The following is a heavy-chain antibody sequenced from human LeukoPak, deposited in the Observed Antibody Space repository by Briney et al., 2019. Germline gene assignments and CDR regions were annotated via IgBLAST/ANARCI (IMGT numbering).Heavy chain of an antibody. J-gene: IGHJ4*02. Sequence: SETLSLTCAVSGGSFKGYYWSWIRQPPGKGLEWIGEIDHSGSATYNPSLQSRVIISKDKSNNQFSLKLNSVTAADTAVYYCARVQQLADFDYWGQGNLVTVSS. D-gene: IGHD6-13*01. CDR1: GGSFKGYY. CDR3: ARVQQLADFDY. V-gene: IGHV4-34*01. CDR2: IDHSGSA.